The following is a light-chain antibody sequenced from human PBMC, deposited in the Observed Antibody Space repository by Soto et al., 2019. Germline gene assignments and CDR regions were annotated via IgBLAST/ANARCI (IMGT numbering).Light chain of an antibody. CDR3: SSYRRSNTLV. V-gene: IGLV2-14*01. Sequence: QSALTQPASVSGSPGQSVTISCTGSTSDVGTYHYVSWYQHHPGKAPKLIIYEVTNRPSGVSTRFSGSKSGDTASLTISNLHAEDEADYYCSSYRRSNTLVFGSGTKVTVL. CDR2: EVT. CDR1: TSDVGTYHY. J-gene: IGLJ1*01.